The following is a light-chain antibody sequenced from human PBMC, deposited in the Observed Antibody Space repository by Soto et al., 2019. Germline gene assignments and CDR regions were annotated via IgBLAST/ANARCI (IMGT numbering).Light chain of an antibody. CDR3: QQRSNWPAN. Sequence: EIVLTQSPATLSLSPGERATISCRASQTITTYLAWYPQKPGQPPRLLIYGASNRATGIPARFSGSGSGTDFTLTISNLEPEDFAVYSFQQRSNWPANFGQGTRLEI. CDR2: GAS. CDR1: QTITTY. V-gene: IGKV3-11*01. J-gene: IGKJ5*01.